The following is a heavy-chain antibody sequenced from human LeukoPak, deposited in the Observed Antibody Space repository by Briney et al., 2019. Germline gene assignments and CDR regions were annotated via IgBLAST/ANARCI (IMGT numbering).Heavy chain of an antibody. CDR1: GYTFTNYW. Sequence: GESLKISCKGSGYTFTNYWIGWVRQMPGKGLEWMGIIYPGDADTRYSPSFQGQATISADKSISTAYLQWSSLKASDTAMYYCARSVYNGYTGADYWGQGTLVTVSS. D-gene: IGHD5-12*01. V-gene: IGHV5-51*01. J-gene: IGHJ4*02. CDR2: IYPGDADT. CDR3: ARSVYNGYTGADY.